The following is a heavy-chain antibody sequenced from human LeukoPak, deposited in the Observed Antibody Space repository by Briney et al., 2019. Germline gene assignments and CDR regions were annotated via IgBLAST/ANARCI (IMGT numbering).Heavy chain of an antibody. CDR2: ISGSGGST. D-gene: IGHD2-15*01. J-gene: IGHJ4*02. V-gene: IGHV3-23*01. CDR1: GFTFSSYA. Sequence: AGSLRLSCAASGFTFSSYAMSWVRQAPGKGLEWVSAISGSGGSTYYADSVKGRFTISRDNSKNTLYLQMNSLRAEDTAVYYCAKAYLGYCSGGSCQKPFDYWGQGTLVTVSS. CDR3: AKAYLGYCSGGSCQKPFDY.